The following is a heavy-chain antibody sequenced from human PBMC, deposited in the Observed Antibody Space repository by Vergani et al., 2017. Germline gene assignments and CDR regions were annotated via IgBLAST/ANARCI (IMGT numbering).Heavy chain of an antibody. CDR3: ARIRGYDSWDHYGMDV. D-gene: IGHD5-12*01. CDR2: IFSNDEK. V-gene: IGHV2-26*01. CDR1: GFSLSNARMG. Sequence: QVTLKESGPVLVKPTETLTLTCTVSGFSLSNARMGVSWIRQPPGKALEWLAHIFSNDEKSYSTSLKSRLTISKDTSKSQVVLTMTNMDPVDTATYYCARIRGYDSWDHYGMDVWGQGTTVTVSS. J-gene: IGHJ6*02.